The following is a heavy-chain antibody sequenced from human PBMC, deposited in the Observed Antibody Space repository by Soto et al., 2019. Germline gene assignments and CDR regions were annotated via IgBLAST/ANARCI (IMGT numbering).Heavy chain of an antibody. J-gene: IGHJ4*02. D-gene: IGHD5-18*01. CDR1: GYTFTSYG. CDR2: IISYKGNI. V-gene: IGHV1-18*01. Sequence: QVRLVQSGAEVKKPGASVKVSCKASGYTFTSYGISWVRQAPGQRLEWLGWIISYKGNINSALKLQGRVTMTTDTSTSTAYRALRSLRFDDPDVDYCARANTARGNEPLGYWCQGTLVTVSS. CDR3: ARANTARGNEPLGY.